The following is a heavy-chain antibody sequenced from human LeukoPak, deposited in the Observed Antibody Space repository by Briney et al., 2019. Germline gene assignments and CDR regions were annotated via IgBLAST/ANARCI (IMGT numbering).Heavy chain of an antibody. CDR1: GGSISSYY. D-gene: IGHD6-19*01. CDR3: AGTLIAVVNSGACDF. CDR2: IYYSGST. J-gene: IGHJ3*01. Sequence: SETLSLTCTVSGGSISSYYWSWIRQPPGKGLEWIGPIYYSGSTNNNPSLKSRVTISVDRSKNQFSLKLASVTAADTAVYYCAGTLIAVVNSGACDFWGQGTLVTVSS. V-gene: IGHV4-59*01.